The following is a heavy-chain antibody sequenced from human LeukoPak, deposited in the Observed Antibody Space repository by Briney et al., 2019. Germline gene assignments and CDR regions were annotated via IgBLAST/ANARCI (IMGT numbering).Heavy chain of an antibody. Sequence: GGSLRLSCAASGFTFSSYGMHWVRQAPGKGLEWVAVISYDGNRKYYADSVKGRFTISRDNSKRMPYLQTNSLSAEDTAVYYCVKDRSPMFYYDSSGLAGLDVWGQGTTVTVSS. CDR1: GFTFSSYG. CDR2: ISYDGNRK. D-gene: IGHD3-22*01. J-gene: IGHJ6*02. V-gene: IGHV3-30*18. CDR3: VKDRSPMFYYDSSGLAGLDV.